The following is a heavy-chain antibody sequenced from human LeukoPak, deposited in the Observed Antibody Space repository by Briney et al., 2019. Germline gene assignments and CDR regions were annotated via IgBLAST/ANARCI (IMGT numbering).Heavy chain of an antibody. V-gene: IGHV3-23*01. J-gene: IGHJ4*02. Sequence: GGSLRLSCAASGFTFSSYAMSWVRQAPGKGLEWGSAISCSGGSTYYADSVKGRFTISRDNSKNTLYLQMNSLRGEDTAVYYSPKDWALRYCSRTSCLRGDFAPSYFAYCGQATLATASS. CDR1: GFTFSSYA. CDR2: ISCSGGST. D-gene: IGHD2-2*01. CDR3: PKDWALRYCSRTSCLRGDFAPSYFAY.